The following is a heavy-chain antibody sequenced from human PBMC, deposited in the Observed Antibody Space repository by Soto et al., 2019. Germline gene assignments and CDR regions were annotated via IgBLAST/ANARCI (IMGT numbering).Heavy chain of an antibody. CDR2: ISGSGGST. V-gene: IGHV3-23*01. J-gene: IGHJ6*02. CDR1: GFTFSSYA. Sequence: GGSLRLSCAASGFTFSSYAMSWVRQAPGKGLEWVSAISGSGGSTYYADSVKGRFTISRDNSKNTLYLQMNSLRAEDTAVYYCAKWKEKGGSSSWYSPYYYYYGMDVWGQGTTVTVSS. D-gene: IGHD6-13*01. CDR3: AKWKEKGGSSSWYSPYYYYYGMDV.